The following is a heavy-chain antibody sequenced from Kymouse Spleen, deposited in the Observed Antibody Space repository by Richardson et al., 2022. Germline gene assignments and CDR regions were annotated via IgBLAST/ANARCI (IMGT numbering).Heavy chain of an antibody. CDR2: ISYDGSNK. Sequence: QVQLVESGGGVVQPGRSLRLSCAASGFTFSSYGMHWVRQAPGKGLEWVAVISYDGSNKYYADSVKGRFTISRDNSKNTLYLQMNSLRAEDTAVYYCAKDESSPGQGTLVTVSS. J-gene: IGHJ4*02,IGHJ5*02. D-gene: IGHD1-26*01,IGHD6-6*01. CDR1: GFTFSSYG. V-gene: IGHV3-30*18.